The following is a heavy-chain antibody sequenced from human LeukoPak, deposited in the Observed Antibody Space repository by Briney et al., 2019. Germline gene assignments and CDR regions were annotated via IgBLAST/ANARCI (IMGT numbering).Heavy chain of an antibody. D-gene: IGHD2-15*01. V-gene: IGHV3-21*01. Sequence: NAGGSLRLSCAASGFTFSSYSMNWVRQAPGKGLEWVSSISSSSSYIYYADSVKGRFTISRDNAKNSLYLQMNSLRAEDTAVYYCARDTSSSVVVVAPQPDPWGQGTLVTVSS. CDR1: GFTFSSYS. CDR2: ISSSSSYI. J-gene: IGHJ5*02. CDR3: ARDTSSSVVVVAPQPDP.